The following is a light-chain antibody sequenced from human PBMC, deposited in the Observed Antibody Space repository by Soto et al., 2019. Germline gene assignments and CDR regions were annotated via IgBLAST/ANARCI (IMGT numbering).Light chain of an antibody. CDR2: AAS. Sequence: DIQMTQSPSSVSASVGDRVTITCRASQHISSWLSWYQQKPGKAPRLLIYAASTLQGGVPSRFSGSASGTEFTLTISSLEPEDFATYHCQQANSFPITFGQGTRLEIK. V-gene: IGKV1D-12*01. CDR1: QHISSW. J-gene: IGKJ5*01. CDR3: QQANSFPIT.